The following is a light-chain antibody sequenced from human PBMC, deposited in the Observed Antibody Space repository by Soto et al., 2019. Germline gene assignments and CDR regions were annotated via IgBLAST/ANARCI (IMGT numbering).Light chain of an antibody. CDR2: EVS. J-gene: IGLJ1*01. Sequence: QSVLTQPPSASGSPGQSVTISCTGSSSDVGAYKYVSWYQQHPGKVPKLMIYEVSKRPSGVPDRFSGSKSGNTASLTVSGRQAAEEDDYYYSSYAASSTDYVFGTGTKVTVL. CDR1: SSDVGAYKY. CDR3: SSYAASSTDYV. V-gene: IGLV2-8*01.